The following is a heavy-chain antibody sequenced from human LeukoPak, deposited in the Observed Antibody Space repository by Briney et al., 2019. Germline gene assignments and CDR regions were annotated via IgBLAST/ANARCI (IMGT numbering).Heavy chain of an antibody. J-gene: IGHJ4*02. CDR3: ARGVSGYGSGSYRPYFDY. V-gene: IGHV3-23*01. Sequence: GGSLRLSCAAPGFTFSSYAMSWVRQAPGKGLEWVSAISGSGGSTYYADSVKGRFTISRDNSKNTLYLQMNSLRAEDTAVYYCARGVSGYGSGSYRPYFDYWGQGTLVTVSS. CDR1: GFTFSSYA. D-gene: IGHD3-10*01. CDR2: ISGSGGST.